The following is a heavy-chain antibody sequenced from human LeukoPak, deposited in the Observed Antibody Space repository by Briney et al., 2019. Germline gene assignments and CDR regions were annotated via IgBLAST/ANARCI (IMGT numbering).Heavy chain of an antibody. J-gene: IGHJ6*04. CDR1: GYTFTNYG. Sequence: ASVKVSCKASGYTFTNYGITWVRQAPGQGLGWMGWISAYNPNTNYAQKFQGRVTMTTDTSTSTVYMELRSLRSDDTAIYYCARTDYDILTGARMDVWGKGTTVTVSS. CDR3: ARTDYDILTGARMDV. CDR2: ISAYNPNT. D-gene: IGHD3-9*01. V-gene: IGHV1-18*04.